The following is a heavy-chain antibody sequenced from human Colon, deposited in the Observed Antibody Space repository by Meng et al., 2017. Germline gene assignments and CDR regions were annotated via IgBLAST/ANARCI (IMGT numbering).Heavy chain of an antibody. J-gene: IGHJ5*02. CDR1: GFTVSSNY. CDR2: IYSGGST. D-gene: IGHD3-16*01. CDR3: ARELMLTFDP. V-gene: IGHV3-66*02. Sequence: EGQRVGAGGGLVQPGGSLRLSCAASGFTVSSNYMSWVRQAPGKGLEWVSVIYSGGSTYYADSVKGRFTISRDNSKNTLYLQMNSLRAEDTAVYYCARELMLTFDPWGQGTLVTVSS.